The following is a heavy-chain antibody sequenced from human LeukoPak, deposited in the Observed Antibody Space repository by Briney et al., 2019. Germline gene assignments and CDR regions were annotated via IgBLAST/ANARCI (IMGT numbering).Heavy chain of an antibody. Sequence: PGGSLRLSCAASGFTFSSYAMSWVRQAPGKGLEWVSTISGSGGSTYYADSVKGRFTISRDNSKNTLYLEMNSLRAEDTAVYYCAKGEVRGVIPIFSYWGQGTLVTVSS. CDR1: GFTFSSYA. D-gene: IGHD3-10*01. CDR2: ISGSGGST. J-gene: IGHJ4*02. CDR3: AKGEVRGVIPIFSY. V-gene: IGHV3-23*01.